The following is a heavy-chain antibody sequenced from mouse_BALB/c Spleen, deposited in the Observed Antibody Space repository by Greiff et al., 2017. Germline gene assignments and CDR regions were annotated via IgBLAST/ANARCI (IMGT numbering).Heavy chain of an antibody. CDR2: ISYDGSN. D-gene: IGHD1-1*01. J-gene: IGHJ2*01. V-gene: IGHV3-6*02. CDR3: ARDGTTVAFDY. CDR1: GYSITSGYY. Sequence: EVQLQESGPGLVKPSQSLSLTCSVTGYSITSGYYWNWIRQFPGNKLEWMGYISYDGSNNYNPSLKNRISITRDTSNNQFFLKLNSVTTEDTATYYCARDGTTVAFDYWGQGTTLTVSS.